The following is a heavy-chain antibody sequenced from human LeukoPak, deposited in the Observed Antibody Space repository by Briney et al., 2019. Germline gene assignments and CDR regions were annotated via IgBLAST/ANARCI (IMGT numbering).Heavy chain of an antibody. Sequence: GGSLRLSCAASGFTFSSYWMHWVRQAPGKGLEWVAVIWYDGSNKYYADSVKGRFTISRDNSKNTLYLQMNSLRAEDTAVYYCARDPDDYGGAFDIWGQGTMVTVSS. CDR2: IWYDGSNK. CDR1: GFTFSSYW. D-gene: IGHD4-23*01. V-gene: IGHV3-33*08. J-gene: IGHJ3*02. CDR3: ARDPDDYGGAFDI.